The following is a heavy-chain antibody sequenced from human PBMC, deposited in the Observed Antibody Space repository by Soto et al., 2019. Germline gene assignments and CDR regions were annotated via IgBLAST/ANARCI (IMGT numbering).Heavy chain of an antibody. D-gene: IGHD3-10*01. CDR2: INPKSGGT. CDR3: ARWDRGPYD. J-gene: IGHJ4*02. Sequence: QVQLVQSGAEVKKPGASVKVSCKASGYTFTAYYMHWVRQAPGQGLEWMGWINPKSGGTNYAQKFQGWVTMTRDTAISTAYMELSRLTSDDTAVYYCARWDRGPYDWGQGTLVTVSS. CDR1: GYTFTAYY. V-gene: IGHV1-2*04.